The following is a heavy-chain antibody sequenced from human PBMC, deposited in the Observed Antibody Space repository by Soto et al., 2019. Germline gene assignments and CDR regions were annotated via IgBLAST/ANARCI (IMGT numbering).Heavy chain of an antibody. CDR3: ARLDATGDRAFDI. V-gene: IGHV3-73*01. J-gene: IGHJ3*02. Sequence: EVQLVESGGGLVQPGGSLKLSCAGSGFTFSGSAIHWVRQASGKGLEWVARIRDKGTNYATGYAASVKGRFTISRDDSKNTALLQMNSLRTEDTAVYYCARLDATGDRAFDIWGQGTMVTVSS. CDR1: GFTFSGSA. D-gene: IGHD1-1*01. CDR2: IRDKGTNYAT.